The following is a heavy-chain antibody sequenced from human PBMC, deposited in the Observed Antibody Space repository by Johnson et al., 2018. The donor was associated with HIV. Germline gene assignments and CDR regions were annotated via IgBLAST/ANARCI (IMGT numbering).Heavy chain of an antibody. CDR2: IWYDGSNK. V-gene: IGHV3-33*06. Sequence: QVQLVESGGGVVQPGRSLRLSCAASGFTFSSYGMHWVRQAPGKGLEWVAVIWYDGSNKYYADSVKGRFTISRANSKNTLYLQMNCLRAEDTAVYYCAKGRWEATTYDDAFDIWGQGTMVTVSS. CDR3: AKGRWEATTYDDAFDI. CDR1: GFTFSSYG. D-gene: IGHD1-26*01. J-gene: IGHJ3*02.